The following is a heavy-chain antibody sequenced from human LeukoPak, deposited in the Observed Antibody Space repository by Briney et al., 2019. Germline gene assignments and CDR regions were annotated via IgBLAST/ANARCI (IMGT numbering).Heavy chain of an antibody. J-gene: IGHJ1*01. V-gene: IGHV3-53*01. CDR2: IYRSGST. Sequence: CTVSGGSINSYYWTWIRQPPGKGLEWVSVIYRSGSTYYADSVKGRFTISRDNSNNTLYLQMNSLRAEDTAVYYCARSLGFCSSSNCQEYLQHWGQGTPVTVSS. CDR3: ARSLGFCSSSNCQEYLQH. CDR1: GGSINSYY. D-gene: IGHD2-2*01.